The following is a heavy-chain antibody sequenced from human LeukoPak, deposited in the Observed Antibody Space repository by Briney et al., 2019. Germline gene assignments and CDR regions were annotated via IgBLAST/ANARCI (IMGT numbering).Heavy chain of an antibody. J-gene: IGHJ4*02. V-gene: IGHV3-74*01. CDR3: AKVLGGLWPGIDY. Sequence: GGSLRLSCTASGFTFSTHSMHWVRQAPGKGPVWVSRINSDGSSTRYADSVTGRFTISRGNAKNTVYLQMNSLRAEDTAVYYCAKVLGGLWPGIDYWGQGTVVTVSS. CDR2: INSDGSST. D-gene: IGHD2-15*01. CDR1: GFTFSTHS.